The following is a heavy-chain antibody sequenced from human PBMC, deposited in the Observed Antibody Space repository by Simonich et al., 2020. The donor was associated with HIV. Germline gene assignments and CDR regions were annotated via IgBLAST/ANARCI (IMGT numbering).Heavy chain of an antibody. J-gene: IGHJ1*01. CDR1: GGSFNGYY. D-gene: IGHD6-13*01. CDR2: INHSGST. V-gene: IGHV4-34*01. CDR3: ARLTAGGLGEYFQH. Sequence: QVQLQQWGAGLLKPSETLSLTCAVYGGSFNGYYWSWIRQPPGKGLEWIGEINHSGSTNYNPSLKSRVTISVDTSKNQFSLKLSSVTAADTAVYYCARLTAGGLGEYFQHWGQGTLVTVSS.